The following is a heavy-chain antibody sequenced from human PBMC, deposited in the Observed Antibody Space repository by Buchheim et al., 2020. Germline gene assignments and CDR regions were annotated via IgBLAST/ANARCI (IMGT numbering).Heavy chain of an antibody. CDR3: ARDLLHPRQQGVFDY. J-gene: IGHJ4*02. V-gene: IGHV3-7*01. CDR2: IKQDGSEK. D-gene: IGHD6-13*01. CDR1: GFTFSSYW. Sequence: EVQLVESGGGLVQPGGFLRLSCAASGFTFSSYWMSWVRQAPGKGLEWVANIKQDGSEKYYVDSVKGRFTISRDNAKNSLYLQMNSLRAEDTAVYYCARDLLHPRQQGVFDYWGQGTL.